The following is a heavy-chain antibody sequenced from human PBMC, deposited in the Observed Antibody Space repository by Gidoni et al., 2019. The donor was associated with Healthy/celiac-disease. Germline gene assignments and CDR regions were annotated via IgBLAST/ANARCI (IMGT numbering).Heavy chain of an antibody. CDR1: GGTFSSYA. V-gene: IGHV1-69*04. CDR2: IIPILGIA. D-gene: IGHD3-22*01. J-gene: IGHJ4*02. Sequence: QVQLVKSGAEVKKPGSSVKVSCKASGGTFSSYAISWVRQAPGQGLEWMGRIIPILGIANYAQKFQGRVTITADKSTSTAYMELSSLRSEDTAVYYCARDWYYYDSSGYYHGGFDYWGQGTLVTVSS. CDR3: ARDWYYYDSSGYYHGGFDY.